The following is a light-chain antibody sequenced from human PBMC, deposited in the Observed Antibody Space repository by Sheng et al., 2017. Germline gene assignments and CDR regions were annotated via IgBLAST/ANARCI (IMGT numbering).Light chain of an antibody. J-gene: IGLJ2*01. Sequence: QSVLTQPPSVSAAPGQKVTISCSGSSSNIGSNYVSWFQQLPGTAPKLLIYDNDKRPSGIPDRFSGSKSGTSATLGITGLQTGDEADYYCSSYAASNNLVFGGGTKLTVL. V-gene: IGLV1-51*01. CDR2: DND. CDR3: SSYAASNNLV. CDR1: SSNIGSNY.